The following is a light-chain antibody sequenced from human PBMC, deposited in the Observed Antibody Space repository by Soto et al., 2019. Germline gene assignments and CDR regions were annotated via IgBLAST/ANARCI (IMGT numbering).Light chain of an antibody. J-gene: IGKJ2*01. Sequence: DIQLTQSASSLSASVGDRVTITCQASQVITNYLNWYQQKPGRAPKLLIYDISTLEIVVQSRFGGSGSGTHFTFTLTGLQPEDIATYYCQQYENLPYTFGQGTKLEI. CDR3: QQYENLPYT. CDR2: DIS. CDR1: QVITNY. V-gene: IGKV1-33*01.